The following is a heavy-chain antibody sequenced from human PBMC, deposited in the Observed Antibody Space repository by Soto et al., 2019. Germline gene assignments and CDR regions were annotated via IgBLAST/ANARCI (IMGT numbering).Heavy chain of an antibody. Sequence: GGSLRLSCSASGFTFSSYAMHWVRQAPGKGLEYVSAISSNGGSTYYADSVMGRFTISRDNSKNTLYLQMSSLRAEDTAVYYCVKDIRIGPPHYGMDVWGQGTTVTVSS. J-gene: IGHJ6*02. D-gene: IGHD1-20*01. V-gene: IGHV3-64D*06. CDR2: ISSNGGST. CDR3: VKDIRIGPPHYGMDV. CDR1: GFTFSSYA.